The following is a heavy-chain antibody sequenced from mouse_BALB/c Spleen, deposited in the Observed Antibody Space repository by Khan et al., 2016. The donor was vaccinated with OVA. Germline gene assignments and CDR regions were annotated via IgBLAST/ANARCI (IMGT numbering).Heavy chain of an antibody. CDR3: ARKLTFAY. Sequence: EVQLQESGPGLVKPSQSLSLTCTVTGYSITSDYAWNWIRQFPGNKLEWMGYLIYGGGTSYHPFLKSRISITRDTSKNQFFLQLKSVTTEDTTTYYCARKLTFAYWGQGTLVTVSA. CDR1: GYSITSDYA. J-gene: IGHJ3*01. CDR2: LIYGGGT. V-gene: IGHV3-2*02. D-gene: IGHD2-13*01.